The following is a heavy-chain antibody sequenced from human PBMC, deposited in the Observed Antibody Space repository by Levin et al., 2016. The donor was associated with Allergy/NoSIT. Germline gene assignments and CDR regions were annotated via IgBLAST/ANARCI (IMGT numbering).Heavy chain of an antibody. J-gene: IGHJ4*02. CDR3: ASEEILVHYFDY. CDR1: GGSISSSSYY. CDR2: IYYSGST. V-gene: IGHV4-39*07. D-gene: IGHD3-22*01. Sequence: SETLSLTCAVSGGSISSSSYYWGWIRQPPGKGLEWIGSIYYSGSTYYNPSLKSRVTISVDTSKNQFSLKLNSVTAADTAVYYCASEEILVHYFDYWGQGTLVTVSS.